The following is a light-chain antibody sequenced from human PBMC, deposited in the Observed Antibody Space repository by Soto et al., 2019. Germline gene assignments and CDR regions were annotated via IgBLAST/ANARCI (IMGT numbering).Light chain of an antibody. CDR3: SSYGGTNNLV. CDR1: SSDVGGYNY. CDR2: EVN. J-gene: IGLJ2*01. Sequence: QSALTQPPSASGSPGQSVTISCTGASSDVGGYNYVSWYQQHPGKAPKLMIYEVNKRPSGVPDRFSASKFGNTASLTVSGLQGEDEADYYCSSYGGTNNLVFGGGTKLT. V-gene: IGLV2-8*01.